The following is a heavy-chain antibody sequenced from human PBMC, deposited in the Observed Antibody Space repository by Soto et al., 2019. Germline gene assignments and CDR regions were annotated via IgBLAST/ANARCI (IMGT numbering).Heavy chain of an antibody. CDR1: GYTFTGYY. V-gene: IGHV1-2*02. CDR3: AREIGFAIYGMDV. D-gene: IGHD3-10*01. CDR2: INPNSGGT. Sequence: AASVKVSCKASGYTFTGYYMHWVRQAPGQGLEWMGWINPNSGGTNYAQKFQGRVTMTRDTSISTAYMELSRLRSDDTAVYYCAREIGFAIYGMDVWGQGTTVTVSS. J-gene: IGHJ6*02.